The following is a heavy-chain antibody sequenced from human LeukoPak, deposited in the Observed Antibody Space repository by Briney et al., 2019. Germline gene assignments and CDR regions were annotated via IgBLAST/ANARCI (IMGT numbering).Heavy chain of an antibody. CDR1: GFTFSSYS. CDR3: AGCVGVNGGYAKLGY. D-gene: IGHD5-12*01. Sequence: GGSLRLSCAASGFTFSSYSMNWVRQSPGKGLEWLSFITSSGRTIYYTDSVRGRFTVSRDNGKNSLYLQMNSLRAEDSAVYYWAGCVGVNGGYAKLGYWGQGTLVTVSS. J-gene: IGHJ4*02. V-gene: IGHV3-48*01. CDR2: ITSSGRTI.